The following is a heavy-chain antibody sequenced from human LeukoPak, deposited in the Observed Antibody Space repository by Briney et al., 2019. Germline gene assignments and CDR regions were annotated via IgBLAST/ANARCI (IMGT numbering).Heavy chain of an antibody. CDR1: GFTFSSYD. J-gene: IGHJ4*02. CDR2: IWYDGSNK. Sequence: QSGGSLRLSCAASGFTFSSYDMHWVRQAPGKGLEWVAVIWYDGSNKYYADSVKGRFTISRDNSKNTLYLQMNSLRAEDTAVYYCARDHEVTIFGVVIMPDYWGQGTLVTVSS. D-gene: IGHD3-3*01. V-gene: IGHV3-33*01. CDR3: ARDHEVTIFGVVIMPDY.